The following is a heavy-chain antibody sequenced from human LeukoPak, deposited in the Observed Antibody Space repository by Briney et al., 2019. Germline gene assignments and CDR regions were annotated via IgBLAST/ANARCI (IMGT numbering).Heavy chain of an antibody. CDR1: GGTFSSYT. Sequence: SVKVSCKASGGTFSSYTISWVRQAPGQGLEWMGRIIPVLGIANYAQKFQGRVTITADKSTSTAYMELSSLRSEDTAVYYCARELAYGSGSINWFDPWGQGTLVTVSS. D-gene: IGHD3-10*01. V-gene: IGHV1-69*04. J-gene: IGHJ5*02. CDR3: ARELAYGSGSINWFDP. CDR2: IIPVLGIA.